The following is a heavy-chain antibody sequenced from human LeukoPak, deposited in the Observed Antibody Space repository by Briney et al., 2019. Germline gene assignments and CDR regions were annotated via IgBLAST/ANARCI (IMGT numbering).Heavy chain of an antibody. CDR1: GYTFSNYW. V-gene: IGHV5-51*01. D-gene: IGHD1-1*01. CDR2: IYPGDSDT. J-gene: IGHJ6*03. CDR3: ARLGTPYYYYYMDV. Sequence: GESLKISCQGPGYTFSNYWIAWVRHMPGNGLEWMGIIYPGDSDTTYSPSFQGQVSISADKSINTAYPQWTRVKASDTAIYYCARLGTPYYYYYMDVWGRGTTVTVSS.